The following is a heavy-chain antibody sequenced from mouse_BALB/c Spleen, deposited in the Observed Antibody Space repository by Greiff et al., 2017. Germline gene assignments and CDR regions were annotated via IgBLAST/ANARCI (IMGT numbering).Heavy chain of an antibody. CDR2: IYPGDGDT. V-gene: IGHV1-80*01. CDR3: AREGDYGAWFAY. CDR1: GYAFSSYW. D-gene: IGHD2-4*01. Sequence: QVQLQQSGAELVRPGSSVKISCKASGYAFSSYWMNWVKQRPGQGLEWIGQIYPGDGDTNYNGKFKGKATLTADKSSSTAYMQLSSLTSEDSAVYFCAREGDYGAWFAYWGQGTLVTVS. J-gene: IGHJ3*01.